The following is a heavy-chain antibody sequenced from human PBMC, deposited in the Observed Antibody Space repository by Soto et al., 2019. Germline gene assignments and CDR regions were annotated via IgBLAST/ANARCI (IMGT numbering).Heavy chain of an antibody. J-gene: IGHJ6*02. CDR1: GASISSYY. CDR2: IYYSGST. CDR3: ARQGPYGMDV. V-gene: IGHV4-59*08. Sequence: PSVTLSLTCTFLGASISSYYWSWIRQPPGKGLEWIGYIYYSGSTNYNPSLKSRVTISVDTSKNEFSLKLSSVTAADTAAYYCARQGPYGMDVWGQGTTVT.